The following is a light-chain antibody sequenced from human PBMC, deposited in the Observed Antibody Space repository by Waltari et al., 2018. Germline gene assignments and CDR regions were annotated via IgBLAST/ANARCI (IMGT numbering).Light chain of an antibody. CDR2: GNN. V-gene: IGLV1-40*01. J-gene: IGLJ2*01. CDR1: TPNIGAGPD. Sequence: QSVLTQPPPVSGTPGQRVTIHCSGSTPNIGAGPDVPWYQHLPGTAPNLLIYGNNNRPSGVPDRFSGSKSGTSASLAITGLQADDEADYFCQSFDNMLSGGVVFGGGTKLAVL. CDR3: QSFDNMLSGGVV.